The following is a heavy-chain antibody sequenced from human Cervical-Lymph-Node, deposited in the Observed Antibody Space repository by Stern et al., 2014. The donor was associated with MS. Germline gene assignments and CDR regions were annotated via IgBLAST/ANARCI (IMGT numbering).Heavy chain of an antibody. D-gene: IGHD3-3*01. J-gene: IGHJ4*02. V-gene: IGHV3-9*01. Sequence: VQLVESGGGLVQPGRSLRLSCAVSGFRFDDYAMHWVRQAPGKGLEWVSGITWNGGNINYADSVRGRFTISRDNARNSVYLQMNSLRPEDTALYYCAKDPTNYDFWSGYFSHWGQGTVVTVSS. CDR3: AKDPTNYDFWSGYFSH. CDR1: GFRFDDYA. CDR2: ITWNGGNI.